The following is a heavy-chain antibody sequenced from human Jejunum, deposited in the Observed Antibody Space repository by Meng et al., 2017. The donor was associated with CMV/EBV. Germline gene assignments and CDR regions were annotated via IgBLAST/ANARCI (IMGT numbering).Heavy chain of an antibody. D-gene: IGHD5-12*01. CDR3: ARENSGYDY. CDR1: GGSISTYS. CDR2: IYTSGST. V-gene: IGHV4-4*07. Sequence: QGQLQESGPGLVKPSGTLSLPSTVSGGSISTYSWTWIRQPAGKGLEWIGRIYTSGSTHYNPSLKSRVTMSVDTSKNQFSLKLSSVTAADTAVYYCARENSGYDYWGQGTLVTVSS. J-gene: IGHJ4*02.